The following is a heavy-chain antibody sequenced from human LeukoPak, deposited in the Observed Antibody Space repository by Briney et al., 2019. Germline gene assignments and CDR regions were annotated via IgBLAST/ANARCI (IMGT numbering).Heavy chain of an antibody. Sequence: PGGSLRLSCAASGFTFSSYAMRWVRQAPGKGLEWVSAISGSGGSTYYADSVKGRFTISRDNSKNTLYLQMNSLRAEDTAVYYCAKDPKTYDSSGYLDYWGQGTVVSVSS. CDR1: GFTFSSYA. J-gene: IGHJ4*02. CDR2: ISGSGGST. CDR3: AKDPKTYDSSGYLDY. D-gene: IGHD3-22*01. V-gene: IGHV3-23*01.